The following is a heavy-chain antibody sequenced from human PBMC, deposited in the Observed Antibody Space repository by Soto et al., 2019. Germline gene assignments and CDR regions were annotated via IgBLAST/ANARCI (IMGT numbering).Heavy chain of an antibody. CDR3: ARVVVVPAAGIDY. D-gene: IGHD2-2*01. Sequence: EVQLVESGGGLVKPGGSLRLSCAASGFIFSSYSMNWVRQAPGKGLEWVSSISSSSSYIYYADSVKGRFTISRDNAKNSLYLQMNSLRAEDTAVYYCARVVVVPAAGIDYWGQGTLVTVSS. J-gene: IGHJ4*02. V-gene: IGHV3-21*01. CDR1: GFIFSSYS. CDR2: ISSSSSYI.